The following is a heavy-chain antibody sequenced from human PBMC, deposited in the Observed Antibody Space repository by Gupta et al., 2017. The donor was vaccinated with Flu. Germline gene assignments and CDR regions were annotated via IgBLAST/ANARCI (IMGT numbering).Heavy chain of an antibody. CDR1: GFTFSSYA. CDR2: ISGSGGST. V-gene: IGHV3-23*01. Sequence: EVQLLESGGGLVQPGGSLRLSCAASGFTFSSYAMSWVRQAPGKGLEWVSAISGSGGSTYYADSVKGRFTISRDNSKNTLYLQMNSLRAEDTAVYYCAKDLARSRTVPAEYFQHWGQGTLVTVSS. CDR3: AKDLARSRTVPAEYFQH. J-gene: IGHJ1*01. D-gene: IGHD4-4*01.